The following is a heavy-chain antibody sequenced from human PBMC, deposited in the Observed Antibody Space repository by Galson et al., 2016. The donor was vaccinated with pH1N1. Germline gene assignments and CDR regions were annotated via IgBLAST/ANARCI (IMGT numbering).Heavy chain of an antibody. CDR1: GFTFDGRG. J-gene: IGHJ4*02. CDR2: ISSRNDKV. Sequence: SLRLSCAVTGFTFDGRGMGWVRQAPGKGLQWVSFISSRNDKVYYADSVKGRFTISRDDVKNSVYLQMNSLRHEGTAVYYCARDSGRETHFDYWGRGTLVTVSS. D-gene: IGHD6-19*01. V-gene: IGHV3-48*02. CDR3: ARDSGRETHFDY.